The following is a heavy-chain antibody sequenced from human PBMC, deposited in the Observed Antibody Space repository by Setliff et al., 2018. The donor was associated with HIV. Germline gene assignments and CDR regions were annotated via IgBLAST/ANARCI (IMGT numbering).Heavy chain of an antibody. CDR1: GYTFSSYD. CDR2: MNPNSGKT. D-gene: IGHD3-22*01. CDR3: ARARRDSYDRGRRNHYYIDV. V-gene: IGHV1-8*02. J-gene: IGHJ6*03. Sequence: GASVKVSCKASGYTFSSYDINWVRQATGQGLEWMGWMNPNSGKTGYAQKFQGRVTMTRDTSISTAYMELNNLKFEDTAVYYCARARRDSYDRGRRNHYYIDVWGKGTTVTVSS.